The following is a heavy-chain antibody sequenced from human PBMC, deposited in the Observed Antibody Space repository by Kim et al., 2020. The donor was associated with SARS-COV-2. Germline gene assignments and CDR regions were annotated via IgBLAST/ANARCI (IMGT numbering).Heavy chain of an antibody. V-gene: IGHV1-3*01. J-gene: IGHJ6*02. CDR3: AREWGLGSSPGYYGMDV. D-gene: IGHD2-2*01. Sequence: FQGRVTITRDTSASTAYMELSSLRSEDTAVYYCAREWGLGSSPGYYGMDVWGQGTTVTVSS.